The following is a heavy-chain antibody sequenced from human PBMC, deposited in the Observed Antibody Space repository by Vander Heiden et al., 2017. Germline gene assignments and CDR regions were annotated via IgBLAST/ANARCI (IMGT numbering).Heavy chain of an antibody. CDR2: IYYSGST. D-gene: IGHD3-22*01. CDR1: GGSISSYY. Sequence: QVQLQESGPGLVKPSETLSLTCTVSGGSISSYYWSWIRQPPGKGLEWIGYIYYSGSTNYNPALKSRVTISVDTSKNQFSLKLSSVTAADTAVYYCARGSFEYYDTSGYYYWGQGTLVTVSS. J-gene: IGHJ4*02. CDR3: ARGSFEYYDTSGYYY. V-gene: IGHV4-59*01.